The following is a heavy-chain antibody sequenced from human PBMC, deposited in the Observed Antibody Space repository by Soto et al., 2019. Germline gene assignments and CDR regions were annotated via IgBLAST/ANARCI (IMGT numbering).Heavy chain of an antibody. J-gene: IGHJ4*02. D-gene: IGHD2-21*02. Sequence: GGSLRLSCAASGFTFSSYAMHWVRQAPGKGLEWVAVISYDGGNKYYADSVKGRFTISRDNSKNTLYLQMNSLRAEDTAVYYCARDGVTGRYYFDYWGQGTLVTVSS. CDR1: GFTFSSYA. CDR2: ISYDGGNK. CDR3: ARDGVTGRYYFDY. V-gene: IGHV3-30-3*01.